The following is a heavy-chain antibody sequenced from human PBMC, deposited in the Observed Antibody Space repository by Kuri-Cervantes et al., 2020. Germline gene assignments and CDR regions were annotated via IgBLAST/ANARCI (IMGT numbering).Heavy chain of an antibody. J-gene: IGHJ4*02. CDR1: RGSISSSSYY. Sequence: SETLSLTCTVSRGSISSSSYYWGWIRQPPGKGLEWIGSIYYSGSTYYNPSLKSRVTISVDTSKNQFSLKLSSVTAADTAVYYCAREGTTDTAMVRSWVDYWGQGTLVTVSS. V-gene: IGHV4-39*07. CDR3: AREGTTDTAMVRSWVDY. CDR2: IYYSGST. D-gene: IGHD5-18*01.